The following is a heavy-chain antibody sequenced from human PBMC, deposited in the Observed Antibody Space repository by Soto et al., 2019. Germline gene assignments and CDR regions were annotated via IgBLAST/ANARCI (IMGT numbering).Heavy chain of an antibody. Sequence: QVQLVESGGGVVQPGRSLRLSCAASGFTFSSYGMHWVRQAPGKGLEWVAVISYDGSNKYYADSVKGRFTISRDNSKNTLYLQMNSLRAEDSAVYSCSGYYFDYWGQGTLVTVSS. CDR2: ISYDGSNK. CDR1: GFTFSSYG. J-gene: IGHJ4*02. V-gene: IGHV3-30*03. CDR3: SGYYFDY. D-gene: IGHD3-10*01.